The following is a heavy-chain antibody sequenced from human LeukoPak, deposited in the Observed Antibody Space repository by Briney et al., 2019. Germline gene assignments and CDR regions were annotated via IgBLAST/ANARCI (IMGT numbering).Heavy chain of an antibody. CDR2: ISRSSGYI. V-gene: IGHV3-21*01. CDR3: AKELAGSYLDY. D-gene: IGHD3-10*01. J-gene: IGHJ4*02. Sequence: GGSLRLSCAASGFTFSSYSMNWVRQAPGKGLEWVSSISRSSGYIYYADSVKGRFTISRDNAKNSLYLQMNSLRAEDTAVYYCAKELAGSYLDYWGQGTLVTVSS. CDR1: GFTFSSYS.